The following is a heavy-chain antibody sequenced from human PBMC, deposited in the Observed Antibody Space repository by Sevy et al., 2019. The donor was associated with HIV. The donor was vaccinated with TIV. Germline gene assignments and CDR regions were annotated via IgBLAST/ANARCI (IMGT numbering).Heavy chain of an antibody. Sequence: GGSLRLSCAASGFTVNSNYMTWVRQAPGKGLEGVSVIHSDDTTYHADSVKDRFTISRDNSKNTLYLHMSSLRAEDTAVYYCARGKSGFSYALNYWGQGTLVTVS. CDR1: GFTVNSNY. V-gene: IGHV3-66*01. CDR2: IHSDDTT. D-gene: IGHD5-18*01. CDR3: ARGKSGFSYALNY. J-gene: IGHJ4*02.